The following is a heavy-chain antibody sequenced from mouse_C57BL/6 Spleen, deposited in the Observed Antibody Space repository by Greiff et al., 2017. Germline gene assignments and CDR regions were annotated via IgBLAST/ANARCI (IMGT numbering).Heavy chain of an antibody. Sequence: QVQLQQPGAELVKPGASVKMSCKASGYTFTSYWITWVKQRPGQGLEWIGDIYPGSGSTNYNEKFKSKATLPVDTSTSTAYMQLSSLTSEDSAVYYCARKSSSPYYAMDYWGQGTSVTVSS. D-gene: IGHD1-1*01. CDR3: ARKSSSPYYAMDY. J-gene: IGHJ4*01. V-gene: IGHV1-55*01. CDR1: GYTFTSYW. CDR2: IYPGSGST.